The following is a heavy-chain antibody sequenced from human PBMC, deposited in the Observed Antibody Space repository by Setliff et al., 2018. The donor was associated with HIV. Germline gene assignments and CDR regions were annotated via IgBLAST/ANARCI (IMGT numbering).Heavy chain of an antibody. Sequence: GESLKISCAASGFTFSSYWMSWVRQAPGKGLEWVANIKQDGSEKYYVDSVKGRFTISRDNAKNSLYLQMNSLRAEDTAVYYCATGYFYDSSGYKHWGQGTLVTVSS. J-gene: IGHJ4*02. CDR2: IKQDGSEK. CDR3: ATGYFYDSSGYKH. CDR1: GFTFSSYW. V-gene: IGHV3-7*01. D-gene: IGHD3-22*01.